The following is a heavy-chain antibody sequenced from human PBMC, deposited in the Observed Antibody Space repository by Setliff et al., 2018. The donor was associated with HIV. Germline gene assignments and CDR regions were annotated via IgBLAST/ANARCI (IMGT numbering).Heavy chain of an antibody. J-gene: IGHJ4*02. CDR2: IYTSGNT. CDR1: GGSITSGSYY. V-gene: IGHV4-61*09. CDR3: ARVRRDDFWTGPFVY. D-gene: IGHD3-3*01. Sequence: LSLSCTVSGGSITSGSYYWSWIRQPAGKGLECIGHIYTSGNTNYNPSLKSRVTISIDTSKTHFSLKLSSVTAADTAVYYCARVRRDDFWTGPFVYWGQGTLVTVSS.